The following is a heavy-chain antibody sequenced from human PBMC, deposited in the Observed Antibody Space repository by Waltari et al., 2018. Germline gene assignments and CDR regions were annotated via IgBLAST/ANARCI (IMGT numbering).Heavy chain of an antibody. CDR1: GVNYGDYD. Sequence: EVQLVESGGCLVQPGGSLRLSCAASGVNYGDYDMKWALQVPGKGLEWVAYLSKGGGNTYSADSVQGRFFIARDNAQDSLYLQLNSLRPEDTGVYFCARGDIVVVVSATEDSYYYGLDVWGQGTTVTVSS. CDR2: LSKGGGNT. J-gene: IGHJ6*02. V-gene: IGHV3-48*03. D-gene: IGHD2-15*01. CDR3: ARGDIVVVVSATEDSYYYGLDV.